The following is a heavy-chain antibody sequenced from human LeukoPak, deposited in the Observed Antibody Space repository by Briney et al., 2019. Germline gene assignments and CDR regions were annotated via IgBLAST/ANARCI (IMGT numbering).Heavy chain of an antibody. Sequence: GGSLRLSCAASGFTFSSYAMHWVRQAPGKGLEWVAVISYDGSNKYYADSVKGRFTIFRDNSKNTPYLQMNSLRAEDTAVYYCARSGLWIGLFDSWGQGTLVTVSS. J-gene: IGHJ4*02. CDR2: ISYDGSNK. CDR3: ARSGLWIGLFDS. CDR1: GFTFSSYA. V-gene: IGHV3-30*14. D-gene: IGHD1-1*01.